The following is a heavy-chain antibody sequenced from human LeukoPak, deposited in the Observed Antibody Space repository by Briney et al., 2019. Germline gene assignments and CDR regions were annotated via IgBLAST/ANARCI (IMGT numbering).Heavy chain of an antibody. Sequence: GGSLRLSCAASGFTVSSSYMSWVRQAPGKGLEWVSVFYSGGKTYYTDSVKGRFTISRDNSKNTLYLQMNSLRAEDTAVYYCARAGYCSSTSCGRFDPWGQGTLVTVSS. V-gene: IGHV3-53*01. CDR3: ARAGYCSSTSCGRFDP. CDR2: FYSGGKT. J-gene: IGHJ5*02. D-gene: IGHD2-2*01. CDR1: GFTVSSSY.